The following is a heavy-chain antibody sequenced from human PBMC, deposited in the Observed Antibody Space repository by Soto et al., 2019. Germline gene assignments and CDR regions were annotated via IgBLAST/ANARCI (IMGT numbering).Heavy chain of an antibody. V-gene: IGHV4-31*03. CDR2: IYYSGST. CDR3: ARVSGYSGYDRGVYYFDY. J-gene: IGHJ4*02. CDR1: GGSISSGGYY. D-gene: IGHD5-12*01. Sequence: QVQLQESGPGLVKPSQTLSLTCTVSGGSISSGGYYWSWFRQHSGKGVGGIGYIYYSGSTYYNPSLKSRVTISVDTSKNQFSLKLSSVTAADTAVYYCARVSGYSGYDRGVYYFDYWGQGTLVTVSS.